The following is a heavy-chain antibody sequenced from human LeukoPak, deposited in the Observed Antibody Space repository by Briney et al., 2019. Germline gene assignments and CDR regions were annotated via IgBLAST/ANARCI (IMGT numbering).Heavy chain of an antibody. J-gene: IGHJ5*02. V-gene: IGHV4-4*02. CDR3: ARDRSGSYRAAWFDP. Sequence: SETLSLTCAVSGGSISSSNWWSWVRQPPGKGLEWIGEIYHSGSTNYNPSLKSRVTISVDKSKNQFSLKLSSVTAADTAVHYCARDRSGSYRAAWFDPWGQGTLVTVSS. CDR1: GGSISSSNW. D-gene: IGHD1-26*01. CDR2: IYHSGST.